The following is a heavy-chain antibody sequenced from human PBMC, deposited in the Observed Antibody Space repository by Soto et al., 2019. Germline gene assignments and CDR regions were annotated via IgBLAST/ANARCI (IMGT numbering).Heavy chain of an antibody. Sequence: EVRLLESGGGLEQPGGSLRLSCVGSGHTFHNYAMTWVRQAPGKGLEWVSGISGSGGSTYYADFVRGRFTISRDDSKNTLYLQMNGLRAEDTAVYYCAKVSRGIGVVPAALNWGQGTLVTVSS. CDR3: AKVSRGIGVVPAALN. D-gene: IGHD2-2*01. CDR1: GHTFHNYA. CDR2: ISGSGGST. V-gene: IGHV3-23*01. J-gene: IGHJ4*02.